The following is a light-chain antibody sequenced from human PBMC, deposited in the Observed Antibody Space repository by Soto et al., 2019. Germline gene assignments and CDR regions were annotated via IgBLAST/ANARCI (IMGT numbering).Light chain of an antibody. V-gene: IGLV2-14*01. CDR2: DDS. CDR1: SSDVGGYNY. J-gene: IGLJ1*01. CDR3: NSYTSSSTLPYV. Sequence: QSALTQPASVSGSPGQSITVSCTGTSSDVGGYNYVSWYQQHPGKAPKVMIYDDSKRPSGVSNRFSGSKSGNTASLTISGLQAEDEADYYCNSYTSSSTLPYVFGTGTKLTVL.